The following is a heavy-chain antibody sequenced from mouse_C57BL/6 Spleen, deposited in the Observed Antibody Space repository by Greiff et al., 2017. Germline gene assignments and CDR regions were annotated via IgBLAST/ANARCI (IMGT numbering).Heavy chain of an antibody. CDR3: ARGCYDGDYSMDY. D-gene: IGHD2-12*01. CDR2: IYPGDGDT. V-gene: IGHV1-80*01. CDR1: GYAFSSYW. J-gene: IGHJ4*01. Sequence: VQLQQSGAELVKPGASVKLSCKASGYAFSSYWMNWVKQRPGKGLEWIGQIYPGDGDTNYNGKFTGKATLTADQSSSTAYRQLSSLTSEDSAVYFCARGCYDGDYSMDYWGQGTSVTVSS.